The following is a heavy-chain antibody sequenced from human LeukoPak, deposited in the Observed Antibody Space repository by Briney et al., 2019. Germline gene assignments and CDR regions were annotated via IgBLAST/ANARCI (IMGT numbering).Heavy chain of an antibody. D-gene: IGHD5-24*01. CDR3: ARTGRDGYNG. J-gene: IGHJ4*02. V-gene: IGHV4-59*08. CDR1: GGSISSYY. Sequence: SETLSLTCTVSGGSISSYYWSWIRQPPGKGLEWIGYIYYSGSTNHNPSLKSRVTISVDTSKNQFSLKLSSVTAADTAVYYCARTGRDGYNGWGQGTLVTVSS. CDR2: IYYSGST.